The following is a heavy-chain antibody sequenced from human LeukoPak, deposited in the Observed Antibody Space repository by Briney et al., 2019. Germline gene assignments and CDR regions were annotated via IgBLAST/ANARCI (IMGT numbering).Heavy chain of an antibody. J-gene: IGHJ4*02. Sequence: SSETLSLTCTVFGGSISRYYWSWIRQPPGKGLEWIGYFHYSGNTNYNPSLSSRITMSVDTTKNQFSLKLNSVTAADTAVYYCARRAAALDYWGQGTLVTVSS. D-gene: IGHD6-13*01. CDR2: FHYSGNT. CDR3: ARRAAALDY. V-gene: IGHV4-59*08. CDR1: GGSISRYY.